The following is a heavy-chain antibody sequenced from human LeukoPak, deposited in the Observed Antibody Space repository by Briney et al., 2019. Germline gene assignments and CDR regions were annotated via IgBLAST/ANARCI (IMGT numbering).Heavy chain of an antibody. V-gene: IGHV3-30*18. CDR2: ISYDGSNK. CDR3: AKVGLTYYYDSSGFKVADY. D-gene: IGHD3-22*01. Sequence: GGSLRLSCAASGFTFSSYGMHWVRQAPGKGLEWVAVISYDGSNKYYADSVKGRFTISRDNSKNTLYLQMNSLRAEDTAVYYCAKVGLTYYYDSSGFKVADYWGQGTLVTVSS. J-gene: IGHJ4*02. CDR1: GFTFSSYG.